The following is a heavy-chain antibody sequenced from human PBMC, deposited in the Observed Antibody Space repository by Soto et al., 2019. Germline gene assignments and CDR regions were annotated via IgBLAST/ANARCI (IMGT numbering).Heavy chain of an antibody. J-gene: IGHJ4*02. Sequence: GESLKISCNGSGYSFTSYCIGWVLQMPGKGLEWMGIIYPGDSDTRYSPSFQGQVTISADKSISTAYLQWSSLKASDTAMYYCASQGPSLSSSWYFDYWGQGTLVTVSS. D-gene: IGHD6-13*01. CDR1: GYSFTSYC. V-gene: IGHV5-51*01. CDR2: IYPGDSDT. CDR3: ASQGPSLSSSWYFDY.